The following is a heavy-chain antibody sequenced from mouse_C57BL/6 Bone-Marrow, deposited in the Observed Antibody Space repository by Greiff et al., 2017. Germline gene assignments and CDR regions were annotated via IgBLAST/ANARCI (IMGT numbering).Heavy chain of an antibody. V-gene: IGHV1-55*01. Sequence: QVQLQQPGAELVKPGASVKMSCKASGYTFTSYWITWVKQRPGQGLEWIGDIYPGSGSTNYNEKFKSKATLTVDTSSSTAYMQLSSLTSEDSAVYYCAREGYYGSSYWYFDVWGTGTTVTVSS. CDR2: IYPGSGST. CDR3: AREGYYGSSYWYFDV. D-gene: IGHD1-1*01. CDR1: GYTFTSYW. J-gene: IGHJ1*03.